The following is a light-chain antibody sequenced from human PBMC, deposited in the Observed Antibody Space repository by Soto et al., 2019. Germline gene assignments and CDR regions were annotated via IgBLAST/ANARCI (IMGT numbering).Light chain of an antibody. CDR3: QQYDNLPLT. V-gene: IGKV1-33*01. Sequence: PMSQSPSTLSASVGDRVTITLQASQDISNYLDWYQQKPGKAPKLLVYDASNLETGVASRFSGSGSGTDFTFTISSLQPEDIATYYCQQYDNLPLTFGGGTKVDIK. CDR1: QDISNY. J-gene: IGKJ4*01. CDR2: DAS.